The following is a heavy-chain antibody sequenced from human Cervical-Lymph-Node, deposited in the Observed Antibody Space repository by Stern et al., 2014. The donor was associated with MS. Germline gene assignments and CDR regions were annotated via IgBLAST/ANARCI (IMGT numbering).Heavy chain of an antibody. CDR3: ALLATPTDY. CDR2: IVASGDRT. CDR1: GFTFSSYA. J-gene: IGHJ4*02. Sequence: EVQLVESGGGLVQPGGTLRLSCVASGFTFSSYAINWVRQAPGKGLQWVSAIVASGDRTYYADSVKGRFTISRDNSKNTVHLQMTRLRAEDTAMYFCALLATPTDYWGQGTLVAVSS. V-gene: IGHV3-23*04. D-gene: IGHD2-15*01.